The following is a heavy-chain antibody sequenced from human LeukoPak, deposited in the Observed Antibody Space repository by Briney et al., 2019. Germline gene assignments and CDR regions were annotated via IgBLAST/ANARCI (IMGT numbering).Heavy chain of an antibody. Sequence: SQTLSLTCAISGDSVSSNRAVWNRIRQSPSRGLEWLGRTYYRSKWSTDYAVSVKSRITVNPDTSKNQFSLQLNSVTPEDTAVYYCARLENWAFDFWGQGTLITVSS. V-gene: IGHV6-1*01. D-gene: IGHD7-27*01. J-gene: IGHJ4*02. CDR2: TYYRSKWST. CDR3: ARLENWAFDF. CDR1: GDSVSSNRAV.